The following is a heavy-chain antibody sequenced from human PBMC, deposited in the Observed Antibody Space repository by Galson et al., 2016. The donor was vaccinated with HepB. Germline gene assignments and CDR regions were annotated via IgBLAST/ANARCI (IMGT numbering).Heavy chain of an antibody. CDR3: AGDPGVRNGADV. CDR1: GFSVSSNY. CDR2: IYFTGDT. D-gene: IGHD2-8*01. V-gene: IGHV3-53*01. J-gene: IGHJ6*02. Sequence: SLRLSCAASGFSVSSNYMNWVRQAPGKGLEWVSVIYFTGDTYYEDSVKGRFTISRDNSRNTLFLQMNSLRDEDTGVYYCAGDPGVRNGADVWGQGTTVIVSS.